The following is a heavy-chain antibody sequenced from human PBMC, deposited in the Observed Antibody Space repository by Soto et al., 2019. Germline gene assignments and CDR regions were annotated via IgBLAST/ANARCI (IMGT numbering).Heavy chain of an antibody. CDR3: ARDWEYYYGSGSYYFDG. J-gene: IGHJ4*02. V-gene: IGHV3-49*03. CDR2: ITSKPYGGTT. CDR1: GFTFGDYA. D-gene: IGHD3-10*01. Sequence: GGSLRLSCTTSGFTFGDYAMSWFRQAPGKGLEWVGFITSKPYGGTTEYAASVKGRFTISREDSKSIAYLQMNSLKTEDTAVYYCARDWEYYYGSGSYYFDGWGQGTLVTVSS.